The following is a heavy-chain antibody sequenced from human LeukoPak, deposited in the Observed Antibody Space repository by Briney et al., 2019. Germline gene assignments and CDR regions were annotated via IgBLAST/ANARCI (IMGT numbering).Heavy chain of an antibody. J-gene: IGHJ4*02. Sequence: SETLSLTCAVYGGSFSGYYWSWIRQPPGKGLEWIGEINHSGSTNYNPSLKSRVTISVDTSKNQFSLKLSSVTAADTAVYYCASLEDCSGGSCYRTTDYWGQGTLVTVSS. D-gene: IGHD2-15*01. V-gene: IGHV4-34*01. CDR1: GGSFSGYY. CDR3: ASLEDCSGGSCYRTTDY. CDR2: INHSGST.